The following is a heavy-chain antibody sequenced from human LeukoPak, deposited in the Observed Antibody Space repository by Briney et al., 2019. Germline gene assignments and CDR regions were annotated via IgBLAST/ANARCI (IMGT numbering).Heavy chain of an antibody. CDR1: GGSISSGSYY. V-gene: IGHV4-61*02. J-gene: IGHJ4*02. Sequence: PSQTLSLTCTVSGGSISSGSYYWSWIRQPAGKGLEWIGRIYTSGSTNYNPSLKSRVTISVDTSKNQFSLKLSSVTAADTAVYYCARLGAEYGSGTRGYTSYYFDYWGQGTLVTVSS. CDR3: ARLGAEYGSGTRGYTSYYFDY. CDR2: IYTSGST. D-gene: IGHD3-10*01.